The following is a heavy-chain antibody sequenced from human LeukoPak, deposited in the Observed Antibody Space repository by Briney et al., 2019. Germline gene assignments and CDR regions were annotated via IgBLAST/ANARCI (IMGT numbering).Heavy chain of an antibody. CDR2: IYYSGST. CDR3: ARRPFYGWYFDL. Sequence: SETLSLTCTVSGGSISSGDYYWSWIRQPPGKGLEWIGYIYYSGSTYYNPSLKSRVTISVDTSKNQFSLKLSSVTAADTAVYYCARRPFYGWYFDLWGRGTLVTVSS. V-gene: IGHV4-30-4*01. CDR1: GGSISSGDYY. D-gene: IGHD2/OR15-2a*01. J-gene: IGHJ2*01.